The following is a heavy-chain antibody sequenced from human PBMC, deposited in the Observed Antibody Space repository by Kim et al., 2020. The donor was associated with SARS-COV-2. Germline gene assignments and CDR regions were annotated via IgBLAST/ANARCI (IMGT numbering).Heavy chain of an antibody. D-gene: IGHD4-4*01. CDR2: I. CDR3: ARGPNYSPFDY. V-gene: IGHV3-48*03. J-gene: IGHJ4*02. Sequence: INYADAVRGRITIPRDNDKNSLFLQMNSLRAEDTAVYYCARGPNYSPFDYWGQGTLVTVSS.